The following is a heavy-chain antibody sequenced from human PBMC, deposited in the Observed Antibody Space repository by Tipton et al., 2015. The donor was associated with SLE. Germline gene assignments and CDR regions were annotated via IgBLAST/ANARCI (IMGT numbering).Heavy chain of an antibody. CDR1: GFIFYDYA. CDR2: ISWNSHSV. V-gene: IGHV3-9*01. D-gene: IGHD1-7*01. CDR3: AKGPLGELELPRYMDV. J-gene: IGHJ6*04. Sequence: SLRLSCAASGFIFYDYAMHWVRQAPGKGLEWVSGISWNSHSVVYADSVKGRFTISRDNAKNSLYLQMNSLRAEDTALYYCAKGPLGELELPRYMDVWGKGTAVAVSS.